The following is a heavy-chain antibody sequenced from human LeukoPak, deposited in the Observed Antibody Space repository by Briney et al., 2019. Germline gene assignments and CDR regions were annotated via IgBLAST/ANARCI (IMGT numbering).Heavy chain of an antibody. CDR1: GFIFSTYW. CDR3: ARSKGASGWYVPGTDFDY. V-gene: IGHV3-7*01. D-gene: IGHD6-13*01. Sequence: GGSLRLSCAASGFIFSTYWMTWVRQAPGKGLEWVANIKQDGSEEDYVDSVRGRFTISRDNAKNSLSLQMSSLRAEDTAVYYCARSKGASGWYVPGTDFDYWGQGTLVTVSS. CDR2: IKQDGSEE. J-gene: IGHJ4*02.